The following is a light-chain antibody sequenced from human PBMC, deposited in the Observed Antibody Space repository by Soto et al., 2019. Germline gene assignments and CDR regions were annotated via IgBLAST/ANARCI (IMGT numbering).Light chain of an antibody. CDR3: QQSYSYPHS. V-gene: IGKV1-39*01. CDR1: QNINIY. Sequence: IQMTQSPSSLSAYVGDIVTISCRASQNINIYLNWYQQRPGKAPKLLVTTAPTFQSGVPSRFSGSGSGADFTLTISGLQPEDSATYYCQQSYSYPHSFGQGTKVDI. CDR2: TAP. J-gene: IGKJ2*01.